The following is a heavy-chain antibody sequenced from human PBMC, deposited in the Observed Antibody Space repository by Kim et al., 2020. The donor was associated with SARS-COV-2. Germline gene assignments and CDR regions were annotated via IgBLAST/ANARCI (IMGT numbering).Heavy chain of an antibody. CDR2: GST. Sequence: GSTNYSPSLKSRVTISVDTSKNQFSLKLSSVTAADTAVYYCARGRDAFDIWGQGTMVTVSS. J-gene: IGHJ3*02. V-gene: IGHV4-34*01. CDR3: ARGRDAFDI.